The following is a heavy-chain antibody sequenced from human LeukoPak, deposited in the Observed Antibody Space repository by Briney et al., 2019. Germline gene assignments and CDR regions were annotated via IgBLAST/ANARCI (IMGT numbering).Heavy chain of an antibody. J-gene: IGHJ4*02. CDR1: GFTFRSYG. Sequence: GGSLRLSCAASGFTFRSYGMHWVRQAPGKGLEWVAVISHDGSNKYYADSVKGRFTISRDNSKNTLYLQMNSLRAEDTAVYYCANSMVRGVITYYFDYCGQGTLVTVSS. CDR2: ISHDGSNK. V-gene: IGHV3-30*18. D-gene: IGHD3-10*01. CDR3: ANSMVRGVITYYFDY.